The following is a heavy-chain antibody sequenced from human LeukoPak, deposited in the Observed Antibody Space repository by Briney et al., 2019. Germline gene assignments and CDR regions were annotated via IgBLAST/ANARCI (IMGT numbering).Heavy chain of an antibody. CDR3: ATALQQYYYYGMDV. V-gene: IGHV1-24*01. CDR1: GYTLTELS. CDR2: FDPEDGET. D-gene: IGHD6-13*01. Sequence: ASVKVSCEVSGYTLTELSMHWVRQAPGKGLEWMGGFDPEDGETIYAQKFQGRVTMTEDTSTDTAYMELSSLRSEDTAVYYCATALQQYYYYGMDVWGKGTTVTVSS. J-gene: IGHJ6*04.